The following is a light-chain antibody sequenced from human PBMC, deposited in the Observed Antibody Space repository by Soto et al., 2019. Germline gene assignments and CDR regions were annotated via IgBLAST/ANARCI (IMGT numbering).Light chain of an antibody. CDR2: DAS. J-gene: IGKJ1*01. CDR1: QSVSSNF. V-gene: IGKV3-20*01. CDR3: QFYGDPRKT. Sequence: EIVLTQSPGTLSLSPGERGTLSCRASQSVSSNFLAWYQQKRGQAPRLLIFDASSRASGIPDRFTGRGSGTDFTLTISRLEPEDFAVCYCQFYGDPRKTFGQGTKVEIK.